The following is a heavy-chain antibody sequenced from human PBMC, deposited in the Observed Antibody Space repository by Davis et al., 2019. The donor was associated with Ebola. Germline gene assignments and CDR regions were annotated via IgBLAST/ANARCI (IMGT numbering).Heavy chain of an antibody. CDR3: AKSHCSGGSCPYYFDF. CDR1: GFTFSSYA. J-gene: IGHJ4*02. D-gene: IGHD2-15*01. CDR2: IWYDGSNK. Sequence: GESLKISCAASGFTFSSYAMHWVRQAPGKGLEWVAVIWYDGSNKYYADSVKGRFTISRDNSKNTLYLQMNSLRAGDTAVYYCAKSHCSGGSCPYYFDFWGQGTQVTVSS. V-gene: IGHV3-33*06.